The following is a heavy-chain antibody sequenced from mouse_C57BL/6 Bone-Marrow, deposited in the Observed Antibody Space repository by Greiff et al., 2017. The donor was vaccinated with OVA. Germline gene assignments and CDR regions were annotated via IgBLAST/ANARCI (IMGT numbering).Heavy chain of an antibody. D-gene: IGHD1-1*01. V-gene: IGHV1-9*01. Sequence: VQLQQSGAELMKPGASVKLSCKATGYTFTGYWIEWVKQRPGHGLEWIGAILPGSGSTNYNEQFKGKATFTADKSSNTAYMQRSSLTTEDSSIYYCARSYYYGSSLYWYFEVWGTGTTVTVSS. CDR3: ARSYYYGSSLYWYFEV. J-gene: IGHJ1*03. CDR2: ILPGSGST. CDR1: GYTFTGYW.